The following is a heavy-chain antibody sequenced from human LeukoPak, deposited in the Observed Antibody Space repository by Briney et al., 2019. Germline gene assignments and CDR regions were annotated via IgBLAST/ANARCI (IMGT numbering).Heavy chain of an antibody. CDR1: GFPLSSYE. CDR3: ARDVGLPENYFDY. CDR2: ISSSGSTI. D-gene: IGHD1-26*01. V-gene: IGHV3-48*03. Sequence: PGGSLRLACAASGFPLSSYETNSVSQDPGKGLEWVSYISSSGSTIYSAASVKARFTISRAKAKTSLYLHMNTLRAQVCTAFFRARDVGLPENYFDYWGQGALVTVSS. J-gene: IGHJ4*02.